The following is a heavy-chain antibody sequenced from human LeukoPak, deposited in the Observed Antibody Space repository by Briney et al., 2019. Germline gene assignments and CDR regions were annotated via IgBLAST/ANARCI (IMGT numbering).Heavy chain of an antibody. J-gene: IGHJ2*01. V-gene: IGHV3-74*01. Sequence: GGSLRLSCAASGFTFSSYRMHWVRQAPGKGLVWVSRINSDGSSTSYADSVKGRFTISTDNAKNTLYLQMNSLRAEDTAVYYCARAASNVVVAGDWYFDLWGRGTLVTVSS. CDR3: ARAASNVVVAGDWYFDL. D-gene: IGHD6-19*01. CDR1: GFTFSSYR. CDR2: INSDGSST.